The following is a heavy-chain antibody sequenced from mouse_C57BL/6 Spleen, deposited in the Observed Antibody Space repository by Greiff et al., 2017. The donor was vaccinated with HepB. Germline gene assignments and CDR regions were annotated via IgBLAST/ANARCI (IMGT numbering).Heavy chain of an antibody. Sequence: EVKLMESGGGLVKPGGSLKLSCAASGFTFSSYTMSWVRQTPEKRLEWVATISGGGGNTYYPDSVKGRFTISRDNAKNTLYLQMSSLRSEDTALYYCARRGGSNYVDYWGQGTTLTVSS. CDR3: ARRGGSNYVDY. CDR2: ISGGGGNT. CDR1: GFTFSSYT. J-gene: IGHJ2*01. V-gene: IGHV5-9*01.